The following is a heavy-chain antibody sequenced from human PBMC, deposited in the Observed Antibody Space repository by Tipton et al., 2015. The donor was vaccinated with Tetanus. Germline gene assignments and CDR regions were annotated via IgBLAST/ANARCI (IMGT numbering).Heavy chain of an antibody. J-gene: IGHJ6*02. Sequence: SLRLSCAASGFTFSDYYMSWIRQAPGKGLEWISYISSSGSTIYYADSVKGRFTISRDNAKNSLYLQMNSLRAEDTAVFYCARDNGGYDYYYYGMDVWGQGTTVTVSS. D-gene: IGHD5-12*01. CDR3: ARDNGGYDYYYYGMDV. CDR1: GFTFSDYY. V-gene: IGHV3-11*01. CDR2: ISSSGSTI.